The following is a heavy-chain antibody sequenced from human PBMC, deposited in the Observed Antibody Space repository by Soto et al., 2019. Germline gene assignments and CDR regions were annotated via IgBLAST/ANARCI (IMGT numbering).Heavy chain of an antibody. V-gene: IGHV4-34*01. CDR3: STYYYDSSGHGDAFDI. CDR2: INHSGST. CDR1: GGSFSGYY. Sequence: XETLSLTCAVYGGSFSGYYWSWIRQPPGKGLEWIGEINHSGSTNYNPSLKSRVTISVDTSKNQFSLKLSSVTAADTAVYYCSTYYYDSSGHGDAFDIWGQGTMVTVSS. J-gene: IGHJ3*02. D-gene: IGHD3-22*01.